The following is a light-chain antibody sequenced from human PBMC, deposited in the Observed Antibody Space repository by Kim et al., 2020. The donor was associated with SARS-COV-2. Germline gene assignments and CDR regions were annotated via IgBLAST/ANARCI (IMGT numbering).Light chain of an antibody. CDR1: LGISNF. CDR2: GAS. Sequence: DIQMTQSPSSLSASVGDRVTITCRASLGISNFLAWYQQKPGKVPKLLIYGASTLQSGVPSRFSGGGSGTDFTLTISSQQPEDVATYYCQNYNSAPWTFGQGTKVDIK. CDR3: QNYNSAPWT. J-gene: IGKJ1*01. V-gene: IGKV1-27*01.